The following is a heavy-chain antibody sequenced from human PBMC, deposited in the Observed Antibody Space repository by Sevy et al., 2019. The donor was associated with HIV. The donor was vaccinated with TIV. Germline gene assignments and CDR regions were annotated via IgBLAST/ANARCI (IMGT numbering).Heavy chain of an antibody. J-gene: IGHJ4*02. CDR2: IYYNGHI. V-gene: IGHV4-59*08. Sequence: SETLSLTCTVSGGSITSLYWNWIRQHPGKGLEWIANIYYNGHINYNPSLKSRVTLSLDTSKNQFSLRLSSVTAADTAMYYCAGENAWGRGYSWGQGTLVTVSS. CDR1: GGSITSLY. D-gene: IGHD1-26*01. CDR3: AGENAWGRGYS.